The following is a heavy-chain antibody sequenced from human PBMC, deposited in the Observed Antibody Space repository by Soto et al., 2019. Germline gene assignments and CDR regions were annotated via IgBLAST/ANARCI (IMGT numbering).Heavy chain of an antibody. V-gene: IGHV3-30*19. J-gene: IGHJ4*02. CDR2: ISYDGSNK. CDR3: ARDPGSSHFDY. CDR1: EFNFNRYG. D-gene: IGHD6-19*01. Sequence: GGSLRLSCAASEFNFNRYGMHWVRQAPGKGLEWVALISYDGSNKYYADPVKGRFTISRDNSKNTIYLQMNSLRAEDTAVYYCARDPGSSHFDYWGQGALVTVSS.